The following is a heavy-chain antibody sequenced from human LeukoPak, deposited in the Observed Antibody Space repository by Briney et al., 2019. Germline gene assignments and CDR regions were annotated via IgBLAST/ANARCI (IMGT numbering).Heavy chain of an antibody. CDR3: ARDGRYYYDSSGYPDY. J-gene: IGHJ4*02. D-gene: IGHD3-22*01. Sequence: PGGSLRLSCAASGFTFSSYWMSWVRQAPGKGLEWVANIKQDGSEKYYVDFVKGRFTISRDNAKNSLYLQMNSLRAEDTAVYYCARDGRYYYDSSGYPDYWGQGTLVTVSS. V-gene: IGHV3-7*01. CDR2: IKQDGSEK. CDR1: GFTFSSYW.